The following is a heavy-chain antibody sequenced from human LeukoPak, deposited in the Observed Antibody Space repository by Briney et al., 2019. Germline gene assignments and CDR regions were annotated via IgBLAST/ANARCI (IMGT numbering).Heavy chain of an antibody. CDR1: GYTFTGYY. V-gene: IGHV1-2*06. D-gene: IGHD3-22*01. J-gene: IGHJ4*02. CDR3: ARGDYYDRSGYYFLGVSV. Sequence: ASVKVSCKASGYTFTGYYMHWVRQAPGQGLEWMGRINPNSGGANYAQKFQGRVTMTRATSISTAYMELSRLRSDDTAVYYCARGDYYDRSGYYFLGVSVWGQGTLVTVSS. CDR2: INPNSGGA.